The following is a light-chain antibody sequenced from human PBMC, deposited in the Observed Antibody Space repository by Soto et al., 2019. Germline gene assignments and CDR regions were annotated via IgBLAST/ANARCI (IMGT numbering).Light chain of an antibody. CDR2: AVS. CDR1: SSDVGGYNY. Sequence: ALTQPASVSGSPGQSIAISCTGTSSDVGGYNYVSWYQQHPGKAPKLMIYAVSNRPSGVSNRFSGSKSGNTASLTISGLQAEDEADYYCSSYTSSSTYVFGTGTKVTVL. V-gene: IGLV2-14*01. CDR3: SSYTSSSTYV. J-gene: IGLJ1*01.